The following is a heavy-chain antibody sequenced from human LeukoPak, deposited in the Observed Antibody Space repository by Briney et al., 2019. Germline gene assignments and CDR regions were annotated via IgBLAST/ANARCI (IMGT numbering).Heavy chain of an antibody. CDR2: IIPIFGTA. Sequence: GASVKVSCKASGGTFSSYAISWVRQAPGQGLEWMGGIIPIFGTANYAQKFQGRVTITTDESTSTAYMELSSLRSEDTAVYHCVKGYGNALFTGDYFDYWGQGTLVTVSS. CDR3: VKGYGNALFTGDYFDY. J-gene: IGHJ4*02. V-gene: IGHV1-69*05. D-gene: IGHD1-1*01. CDR1: GGTFSSYA.